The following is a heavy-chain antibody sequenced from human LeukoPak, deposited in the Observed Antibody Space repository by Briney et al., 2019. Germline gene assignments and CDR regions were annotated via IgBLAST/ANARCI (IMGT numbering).Heavy chain of an antibody. CDR1: GFTFSSYA. D-gene: IGHD3-22*01. J-gene: IGHJ4*02. V-gene: IGHV3-23*01. CDR2: ISGSGGST. CDR3: AKAIYYSDSSGCFDY. Sequence: GGSLRLSCAASGFTFSSYAMSWVRQAPGKGLEWVSAISGSGGSTYYADSVKGRFTISRDNSKNTLYLQMNSLRAEDTAVYYCAKAIYYSDSSGCFDYWGQGTLVTVSS.